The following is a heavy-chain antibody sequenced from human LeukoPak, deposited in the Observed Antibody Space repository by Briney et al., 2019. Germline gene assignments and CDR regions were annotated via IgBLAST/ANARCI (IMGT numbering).Heavy chain of an antibody. CDR2: ISGSGGRT. V-gene: IGHV3-23*01. D-gene: IGHD4-17*01. J-gene: IGHJ4*02. CDR1: GFIFSSYS. Sequence: GGSLRLSCAASGFIFSSYSMNWVRQAPGKGLEWVSSISGSGGRTHYTDSVKGRFTISRDNSKNTLYLQMNSLRAEDTAVYYCATPPTVTRNYWGQGTLVTVSS. CDR3: ATPPTVTRNY.